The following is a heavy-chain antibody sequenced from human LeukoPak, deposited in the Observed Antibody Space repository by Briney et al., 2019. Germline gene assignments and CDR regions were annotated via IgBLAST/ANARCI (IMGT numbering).Heavy chain of an antibody. Sequence: GRSLRLSCAASGFTFSSYAMHWVRQAPGKGLEWVAVISYDGSNKYYADSVKGRFTISRDNSKNTLYLQMNSLRAEDTAVYYCARDGNIVVVPAGQVHAGFGYWGQGTLVTVSS. J-gene: IGHJ4*02. CDR3: ARDGNIVVVPAGQVHAGFGY. CDR1: GFTFSSYA. V-gene: IGHV3-30-3*01. CDR2: ISYDGSNK. D-gene: IGHD2-2*01.